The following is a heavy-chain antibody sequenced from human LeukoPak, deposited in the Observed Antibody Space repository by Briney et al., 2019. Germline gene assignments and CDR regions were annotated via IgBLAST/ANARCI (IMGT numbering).Heavy chain of an antibody. CDR2: IYYSGST. CDR1: GGSIGSSRYY. Sequence: SETLSLTCTVSGGSIGSSRYYWGWVRQHPGEGLVWIGSIYYSGSTYYNPSLKSQVTISVDTSKNQFSLKLSSVTAADTAVYYCALANYDILTGYSNWFDPWGQGTLVTVSS. J-gene: IGHJ5*02. V-gene: IGHV4-39*01. D-gene: IGHD3-9*01. CDR3: ALANYDILTGYSNWFDP.